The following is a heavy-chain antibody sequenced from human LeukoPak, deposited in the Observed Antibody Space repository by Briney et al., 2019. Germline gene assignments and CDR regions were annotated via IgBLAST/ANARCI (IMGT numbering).Heavy chain of an antibody. CDR2: INPNSGGT. CDR3: ARDLSYCTNGVCYFAFDY. Sequence: ASVKVSCKASGYTFTGYYMHWVRQAPGQGLEWMGWINPNSGGTNYAQNFQGRVTMTRDTSISTAYMELTRLRSDDTAVYYCARDLSYCTNGVCYFAFDYWGQGTLVTVSS. V-gene: IGHV1-2*02. D-gene: IGHD2-8*01. J-gene: IGHJ4*02. CDR1: GYTFTGYY.